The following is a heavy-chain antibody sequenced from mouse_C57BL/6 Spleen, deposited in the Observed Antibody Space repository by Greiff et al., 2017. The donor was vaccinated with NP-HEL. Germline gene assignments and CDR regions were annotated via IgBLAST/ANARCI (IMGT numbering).Heavy chain of an antibody. Sequence: QVQLQQPGAELVMPGASVKLSCKASGYTFTSYWMHWVKQRPGQGLEWIGEIDPSDSYTNYNQKFKGKSTLTVDKSSSTAYMQLSSLTSEDSAVYYCARDTTVVAHYAMDYWGQGTSVTVSS. CDR3: ARDTTVVAHYAMDY. CDR1: GYTFTSYW. J-gene: IGHJ4*01. D-gene: IGHD1-1*01. CDR2: IDPSDSYT. V-gene: IGHV1-69*01.